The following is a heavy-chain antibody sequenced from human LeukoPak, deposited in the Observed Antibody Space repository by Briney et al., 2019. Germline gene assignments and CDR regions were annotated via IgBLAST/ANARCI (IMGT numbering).Heavy chain of an antibody. J-gene: IGHJ4*02. Sequence: PSETLSLTCTVSGGSINSGDYYWGWIRQPPGKGLEWIGSIYYSGSTYYNPSLKSRVTISVDTSKNQFSLKLSSVTAADTAVYYCAGPGYSSTIDYWGQGTLVTASS. CDR3: AGPGYSSTIDY. CDR1: GGSINSGDYY. V-gene: IGHV4-39*01. D-gene: IGHD6-13*01. CDR2: IYYSGST.